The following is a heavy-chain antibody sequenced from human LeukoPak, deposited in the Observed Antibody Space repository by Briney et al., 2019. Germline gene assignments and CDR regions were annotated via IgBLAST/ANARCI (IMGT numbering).Heavy chain of an antibody. J-gene: IGHJ6*03. Sequence: GALVKVSCKASGYTFTSYYMHWVRQAPGQGLEWMGIINPSGGSTSYAQKFQGRVTMTRDTSTSTVYMELSSLRSEDTAVYYRARESSWYMDVWGKGTTVTVSS. D-gene: IGHD3-10*01. CDR3: ARESSWYMDV. V-gene: IGHV1-46*01. CDR2: INPSGGST. CDR1: GYTFTSYY.